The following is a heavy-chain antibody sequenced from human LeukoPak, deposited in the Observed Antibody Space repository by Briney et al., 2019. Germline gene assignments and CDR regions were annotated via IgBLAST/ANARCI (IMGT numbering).Heavy chain of an antibody. Sequence: SQTLSLTCAISGDSVSTNSAAWNWIRQSPSRGLEWLGRTYYRSKWYNDYALSVKSRITINPDTSKNQFSLQLNSVTPEDTAVYYCARDSEYTSGWFPNWFDPWGQGTLVTVSS. D-gene: IGHD6-19*01. J-gene: IGHJ5*02. V-gene: IGHV6-1*01. CDR1: GDSVSTNSAA. CDR2: TYYRSKWYN. CDR3: ARDSEYTSGWFPNWFDP.